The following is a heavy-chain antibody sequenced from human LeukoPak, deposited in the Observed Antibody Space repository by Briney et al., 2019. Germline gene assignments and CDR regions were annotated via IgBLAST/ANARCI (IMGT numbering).Heavy chain of an antibody. D-gene: IGHD2-21*02. J-gene: IGHJ4*02. CDR2: IYPDDSDT. CDR3: ARLSWDIVVLTAIYFDY. CDR1: GYSFTTYW. V-gene: IGHV5-51*01. Sequence: EESLKISCKGSGYSFTTYWIVWVRQMPGEGLEWMGIIYPDDSDTRYSPSFQGQVTISADKSISTAYLRWSSLKASDTAMYYCARLSWDIVVLTAIYFDYCGQGTLVTVSS.